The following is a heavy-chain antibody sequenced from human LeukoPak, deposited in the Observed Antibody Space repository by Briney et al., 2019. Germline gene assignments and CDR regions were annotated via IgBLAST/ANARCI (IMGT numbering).Heavy chain of an antibody. CDR2: ISAYNGNT. D-gene: IGHD3-10*01. Sequence: ASVKVSCKASGYTFTSYGISWVRQAPGQGLEWMGWISAYNGNTNYAQKLQGRVTMTTDTSTSTAYMELRSLRSDDTAVYYCAREAANYYGSWSYRLFDYWGQGTLVTVSS. J-gene: IGHJ4*02. CDR1: GYTFTSYG. CDR3: AREAANYYGSWSYRLFDY. V-gene: IGHV1-18*01.